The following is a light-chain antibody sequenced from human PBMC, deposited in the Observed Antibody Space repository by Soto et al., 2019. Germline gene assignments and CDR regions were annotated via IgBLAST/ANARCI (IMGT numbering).Light chain of an antibody. J-gene: IGLJ2*01. V-gene: IGLV6-57*04. Sequence: NFMLTQPHSVSESPGKTVTISCTRSSGNIASSYVQWYQHRPGSAPTTVIYEDNQRPSGVPDRFSGSIDSSSNSASLTTSGLKTEYEADYYCQSYDRSSPAGFGGGTKVT. CDR2: EDN. CDR1: SGNIASSY. CDR3: QSYDRSSPAG.